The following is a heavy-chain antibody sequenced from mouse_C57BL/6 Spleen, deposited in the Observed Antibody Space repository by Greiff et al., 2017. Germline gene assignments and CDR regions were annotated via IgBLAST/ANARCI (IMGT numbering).Heavy chain of an antibody. Sequence: EVHLVESGGGLVQPGGSLSLSCAASGFTFTDYYMSWVRQPPGKALEWLGFIRHKANGYTTEYSASVKGRFTISRDNSQSILYLQMNALRAEDSATYYCSRYTTGTRDYYAMDYWGQGTSVTVSS. CDR1: GFTFTDYY. D-gene: IGHD4-1*01. CDR2: IRHKANGYTT. CDR3: SRYTTGTRDYYAMDY. J-gene: IGHJ4*01. V-gene: IGHV7-3*01.